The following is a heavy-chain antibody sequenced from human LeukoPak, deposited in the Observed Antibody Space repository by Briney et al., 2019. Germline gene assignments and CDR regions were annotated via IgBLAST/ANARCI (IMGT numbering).Heavy chain of an antibody. CDR3: AGSGLYQLDY. J-gene: IGHJ4*02. V-gene: IGHV1-69*05. CDR2: IIPIFGTA. D-gene: IGHD2-2*01. CDR1: GGTFSSYA. Sequence: SVKVSCKASGGTFSSYAISWVRQAPGQGLEWMGGIIPIFGTANYAQKFQGRVTITTDESTSTAYMELSSLRSEGTAVYYCAGSGLYQLDYWGQGTLVTVSS.